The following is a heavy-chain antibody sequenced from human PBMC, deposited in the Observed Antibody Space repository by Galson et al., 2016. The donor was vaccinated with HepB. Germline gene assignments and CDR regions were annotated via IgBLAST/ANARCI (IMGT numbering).Heavy chain of an antibody. V-gene: IGHV6-1*01. Sequence: ISGDSVSSNSAAWNWIRQSPSRGLEWLGRTYYRSKWYNDYAVSVKSRIIVDPDTSKNQFSLQLNSVTPEDTAVYYCVEQRKGAPYGMDVWGQGTTVTVSS. CDR1: GDSVSSNSAA. D-gene: IGHD1/OR15-1a*01. CDR3: VEQRKGAPYGMDV. J-gene: IGHJ6*02. CDR2: TYYRSKWYN.